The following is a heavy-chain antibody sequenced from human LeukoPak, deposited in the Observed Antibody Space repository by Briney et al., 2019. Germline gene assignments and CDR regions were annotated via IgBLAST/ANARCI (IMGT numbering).Heavy chain of an antibody. V-gene: IGHV3-23*01. J-gene: IGHJ5*02. D-gene: IGHD2-15*01. CDR3: AKDSRYCSGGSCNNWFDP. Sequence: GGSLRLSCAASGFTFSSYAMSWVRQAPGKGLEWVSAISGSGGSTYCADSVKGRFTISRDNSKNTLYLQMNSLRAEDTAVYYCAKDSRYCSGGSCNNWFDPWGQGTLVTVSS. CDR1: GFTFSSYA. CDR2: ISGSGGST.